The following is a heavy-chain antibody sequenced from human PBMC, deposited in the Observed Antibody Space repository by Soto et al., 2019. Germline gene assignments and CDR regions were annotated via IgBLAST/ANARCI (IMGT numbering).Heavy chain of an antibody. CDR2: IKQDGSEE. J-gene: IGHJ4*02. CDR1: GFTFSRYW. D-gene: IGHD6-19*01. CDR3: ARDSVAGTNLFDY. Sequence: GGSLRLSCAASGFTFSRYWLSWDRQAPGKGLEWVANIKQDGSEEYYVDSVKGRFTISRDNAKNSLYLQMNSLRAEDTAVYYCARDSVAGTNLFDYWGQGTLVTVSS. V-gene: IGHV3-7*01.